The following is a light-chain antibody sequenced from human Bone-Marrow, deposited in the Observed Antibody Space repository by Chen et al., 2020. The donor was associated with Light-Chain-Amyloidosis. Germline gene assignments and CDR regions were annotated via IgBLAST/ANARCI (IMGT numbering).Light chain of an antibody. CDR3: QQYGTSPLT. V-gene: IGKV3-20*01. CDR1: QTISSNY. Sequence: EIVLTQSPGTLSLSPGEGANLSCRASQTISSNYLTWYQQKFSQAPRLPIYGSSSRATGIPDRFTGSGSGTDFTLTINRLEPEDFAMNYCQQYGTSPLTFGGGTKVEIK. J-gene: IGKJ4*01. CDR2: GSS.